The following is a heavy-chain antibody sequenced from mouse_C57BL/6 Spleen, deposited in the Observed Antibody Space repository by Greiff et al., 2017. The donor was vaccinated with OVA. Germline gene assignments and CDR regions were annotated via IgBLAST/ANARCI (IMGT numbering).Heavy chain of an antibody. V-gene: IGHV1-15*01. CDR3: TRGGETRNYGNPRRFAY. CDR2: IDPETGGT. D-gene: IGHD1-1*01. CDR1: GYTFTDYE. Sequence: QVQLQQSGAELVRPGASVTLSCKASGYTFTDYEMHWVKQTPVHGLEWIGAIDPETGGTAYTQKFKGKAILTAAKSSSTAYMELRSLTSEDSAVYYCTRGGETRNYGNPRRFAYWGQGTLVTVSA. J-gene: IGHJ3*01.